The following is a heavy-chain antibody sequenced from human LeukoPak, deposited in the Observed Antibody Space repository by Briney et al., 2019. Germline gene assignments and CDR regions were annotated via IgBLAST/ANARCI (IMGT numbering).Heavy chain of an antibody. CDR1: GYTLTSYD. V-gene: IGHV1-8*03. CDR3: ARGGNYYDSSGYYLTGYYYYYMDV. Sequence: GASVKVSCKASGYTLTSYDINWVRQATGQGLEWMGWMNPNSGNTGYAQKFQGRVTITRNTSISTAYMELSSLRSEDTAVYYCARGGNYYDSSGYYLTGYYYYYMDVWGKGTTVTVSS. J-gene: IGHJ6*03. D-gene: IGHD3-22*01. CDR2: MNPNSGNT.